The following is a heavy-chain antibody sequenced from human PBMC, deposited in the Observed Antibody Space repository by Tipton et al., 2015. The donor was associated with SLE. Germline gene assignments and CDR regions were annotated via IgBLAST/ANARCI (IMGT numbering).Heavy chain of an antibody. CDR3: ALLRPLVAVAPGLYYHPLDV. Sequence: TLSLTCTVSGDSITSITRTNWWSWVRQPPGKGLEWIGEIFHSGSTNYRPSLKSRVIISVDKSKNQFSLDLHSVTAADTAVYYCALLRPLVAVAPGLYYHPLDVWGQGTTVTVSS. CDR2: IFHSGST. J-gene: IGHJ6*02. CDR1: GDSITSITRTNW. V-gene: IGHV4-4*02. D-gene: IGHD6-19*01.